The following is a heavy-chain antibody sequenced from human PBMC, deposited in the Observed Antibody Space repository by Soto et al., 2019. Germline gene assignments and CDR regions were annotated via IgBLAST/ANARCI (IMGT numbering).Heavy chain of an antibody. D-gene: IGHD3-16*01. CDR1: GGTFSSYA. J-gene: IGHJ4*02. CDR2: MNPKSGDT. CDR3: ARDMQGWGGY. Sequence: ASVKVSCKASGGTFSSYAISWVRQAPGQGLEWMGWMNPKSGDTNYAQKFQDRVTMTRDTSTSTAYMELSRLRFGDTAVYYCARDMQGWGGYWGQGTLVTVSS. V-gene: IGHV1-2*02.